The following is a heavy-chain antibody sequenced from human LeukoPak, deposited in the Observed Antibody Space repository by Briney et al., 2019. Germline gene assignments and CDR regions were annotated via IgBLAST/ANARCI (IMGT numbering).Heavy chain of an antibody. CDR3: ARLHYGGNYGYYYYYMDV. CDR2: TYYTGST. CDR1: GGSISSSSYY. V-gene: IGHV4-39*01. Sequence: TTSETLSLTCTVSGGSISSSSYYWGWIRQPPGKGLEWIGSTYYTGSTYYNPSLKSRVTISVDTSKNQFSLKLSSVTAADTAVYYCARLHYGGNYGYYYYYMDVWGKGTTVTISS. J-gene: IGHJ6*03. D-gene: IGHD4-23*01.